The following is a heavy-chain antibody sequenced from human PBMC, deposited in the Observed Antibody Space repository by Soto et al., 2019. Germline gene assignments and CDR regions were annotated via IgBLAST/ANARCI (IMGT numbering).Heavy chain of an antibody. CDR1: GFSFYSYA. CDR3: ARDWVQGDNWNEGHY. J-gene: IGHJ4*02. Sequence: VQLVESGGDLGQPGGSLRLSCAASGFSFYSYAMTWVRQAPGKGLEWVSSISSRDGKTYYADSVKGRFTISRDNSKNTLYLQMNSLKAEDTAVYFCARDWVQGDNWNEGHYWGQGTLVTVSS. V-gene: IGHV3-23*04. D-gene: IGHD1-20*01. CDR2: ISSRDGKT.